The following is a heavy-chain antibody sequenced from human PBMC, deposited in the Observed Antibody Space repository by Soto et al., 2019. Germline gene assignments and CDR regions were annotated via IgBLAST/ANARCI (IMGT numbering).Heavy chain of an antibody. CDR1: GYTFTCYY. V-gene: IGHV1-2*02. CDR2: INPNSGGT. CDR3: ARDLSLRSGYTDY. Sequence: XSVKVSCKASGYTFTCYYMHWVRQAPGQGLEWLGWINPNSGGTNDAPNFQGRVTMSWDTSISTAYMELSSLRSDDTAVYYCARDLSLRSGYTDYWGQGTLVTVSS. J-gene: IGHJ4*02. D-gene: IGHD5-12*01.